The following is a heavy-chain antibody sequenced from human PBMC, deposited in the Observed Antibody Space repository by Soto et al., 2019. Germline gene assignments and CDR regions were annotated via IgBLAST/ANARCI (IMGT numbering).Heavy chain of an antibody. Sequence: QVQLVESGGGVVQPGRSLRLSCTASGFTLSSYGMHWVRQAPGKGLEWVALIWYDGSNKYYADSVKGRFTISRDNSKNTLYLQMNSLRAEDTAVYYCARRPIYETGAYYSFGMDVWGQGTTVTVSS. J-gene: IGHJ6*02. CDR2: IWYDGSNK. CDR3: ARRPIYETGAYYSFGMDV. CDR1: GFTLSSYG. D-gene: IGHD3-3*01. V-gene: IGHV3-33*01.